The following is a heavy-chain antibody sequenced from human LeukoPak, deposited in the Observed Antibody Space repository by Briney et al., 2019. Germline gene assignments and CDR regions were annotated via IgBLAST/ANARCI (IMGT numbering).Heavy chain of an antibody. V-gene: IGHV3-21*01. CDR3: ARDLNYYGSGKVY. J-gene: IGHJ4*02. D-gene: IGHD3-10*01. CDR2: ISSSSSYI. Sequence: PGGSLRLSCAASGFTFSSYSMNWVRQAPGKGLEWVSSISSSSSYIYYADSVKGRFTISRDNAKNSLYLQMNSLRAEDTAVCYCARDLNYYGSGKVYWGQGTLVTVSS. CDR1: GFTFSSYS.